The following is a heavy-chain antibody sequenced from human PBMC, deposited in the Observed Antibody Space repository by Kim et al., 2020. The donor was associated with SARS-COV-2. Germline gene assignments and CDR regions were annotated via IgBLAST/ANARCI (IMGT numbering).Heavy chain of an antibody. CDR1: GYTFTSYG. D-gene: IGHD1-26*01. V-gene: IGHV1-18*01. CDR3: ARDVPDRHSGSYCY. CDR2: ISAYNGNT. J-gene: IGHJ4*02. Sequence: ASVKVSCKASGYTFTSYGISWVRQAPGQGLEWMGWISAYNGNTNYAQKLQGRVTMTTDTSTSTAYMELRSLRSDDTAVYYCARDVPDRHSGSYCYWGQGTLVTVSS.